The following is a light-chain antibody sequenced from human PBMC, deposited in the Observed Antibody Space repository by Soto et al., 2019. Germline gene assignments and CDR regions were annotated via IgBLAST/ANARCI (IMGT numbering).Light chain of an antibody. V-gene: IGLV2-8*01. CDR1: SSDVGNYNY. J-gene: IGLJ3*02. CDR2: EVN. Sequence: QSVLTQPPSASGSPGQSVTISCTGTSSDVGNYNYVSWYQQHPGKVPKLMIYEVNKRPSGVPDRFSGSKSGNTASLTVSGLQAEDEDYYYCCSYAGNNKVFGGGTKLTVL. CDR3: CSYAGNNKV.